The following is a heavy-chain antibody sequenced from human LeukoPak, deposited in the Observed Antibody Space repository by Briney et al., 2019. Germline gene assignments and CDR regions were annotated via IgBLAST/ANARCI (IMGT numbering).Heavy chain of an antibody. Sequence: PGGSLRLSCAASGFTFSSYSMNWVRQALGKGLEWVSSISSSSSYIYYADSVKGRFTISRDNAKNSLYLQMNSLRAEDTAVYYCATDYYDSSGYYQNLYYFDYWGQGTLVTVSS. CDR3: ATDYYDSSGYYQNLYYFDY. CDR2: ISSSSSYI. J-gene: IGHJ4*02. CDR1: GFTFSSYS. V-gene: IGHV3-21*01. D-gene: IGHD3-22*01.